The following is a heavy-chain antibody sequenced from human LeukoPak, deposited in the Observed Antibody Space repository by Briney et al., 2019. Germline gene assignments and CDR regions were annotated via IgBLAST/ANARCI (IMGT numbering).Heavy chain of an antibody. CDR1: GYTFTSYY. Sequence: ASVKVSCKASGYTFTSYYMHWVRQAPGQGLEWMGIINPSGGSTSYAQKFHGRVTMTRDTSTTTVYMELRSLRSEDTAVYYCARARLDCSGGSCYPATSYYYYMDVWGKGTTVTVSS. CDR2: INPSGGST. CDR3: ARARLDCSGGSCYPATSYYYYMDV. J-gene: IGHJ6*03. V-gene: IGHV1-46*01. D-gene: IGHD2-15*01.